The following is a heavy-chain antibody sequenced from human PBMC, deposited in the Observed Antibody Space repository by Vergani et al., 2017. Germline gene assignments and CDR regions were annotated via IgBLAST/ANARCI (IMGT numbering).Heavy chain of an antibody. CDR1: GFTFSSYA. CDR3: AKAGSGLLNERIYYCYCMDV. J-gene: IGHJ6*03. D-gene: IGHD2/OR15-2a*01. Sequence: EVQLLESGGGLVQPGGSLRLSCAASGFTFSSYAMSWVRQAPGKGLEWVSASSGSGGSTYYADSVKGRFTISRDNSKNTLYLQMNSLRAEDTAVSYCAKAGSGLLNERIYYCYCMDVWGKGP. CDR2: SSGSGGST. V-gene: IGHV3-23*01.